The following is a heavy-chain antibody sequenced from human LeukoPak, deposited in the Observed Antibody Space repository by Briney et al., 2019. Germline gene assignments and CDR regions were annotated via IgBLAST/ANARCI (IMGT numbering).Heavy chain of an antibody. Sequence: PGGSLRLSCAASGFSLSFYDMVWVPQAPGKGLEWIATSGLSSSYIGYADSVKGRFAISRDNGENSVYLQMNSLRAEDTAVYFCARERSYCSGATCSLDLWGQGTLVTVSS. V-gene: IGHV3-21*01. J-gene: IGHJ5*02. CDR3: ARERSYCSGATCSLDL. CDR1: GFSLSFYD. D-gene: IGHD2-15*01. CDR2: SGLSSSYI.